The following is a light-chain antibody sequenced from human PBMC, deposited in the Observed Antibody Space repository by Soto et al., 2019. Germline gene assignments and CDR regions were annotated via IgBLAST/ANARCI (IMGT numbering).Light chain of an antibody. V-gene: IGKV1-9*01. CDR2: AAS. CDR1: QDISSY. CDR3: QQLKKYPLS. Sequence: IQLTQSPSSLSASIGDRVTITCRASQDISSYLARYRQKAGKAPELLIEAASTLQSGVPSRFSGSGSGTDFALTISSLQPEDFATYYCQQLKKYPLSFGGGTKVDIK. J-gene: IGKJ4*01.